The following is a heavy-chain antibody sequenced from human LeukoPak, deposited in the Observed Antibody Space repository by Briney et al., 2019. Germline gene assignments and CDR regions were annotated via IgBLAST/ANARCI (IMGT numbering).Heavy chain of an antibody. CDR3: ARVDPGDYFDY. Sequence: GGSLRLSWAASGFTFSSYWMSWVRQAPGKGLEWVANIKQDGSEKYYVDSVKGRFTISRDNAKNSLYLQMNSLRAEDTAVYYCARVDPGDYFDYWGQGTLVTVSS. D-gene: IGHD4-17*01. J-gene: IGHJ4*02. V-gene: IGHV3-7*03. CDR1: GFTFSSYW. CDR2: IKQDGSEK.